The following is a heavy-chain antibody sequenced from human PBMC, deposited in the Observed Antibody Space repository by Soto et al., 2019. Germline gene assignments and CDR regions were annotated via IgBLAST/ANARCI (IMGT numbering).Heavy chain of an antibody. Sequence: GGSLRLSCAASGFTFSSYAMSCVRQAPGKGLEWVSAISGSGGSTYYADSVKGRFTISRDNSKNTLYVQMNSLRAEDTAVYYCAKVIPDPIPSGSPWDVWAQGTTVTVSS. D-gene: IGHD3-10*01. CDR2: ISGSGGST. J-gene: IGHJ6*02. CDR3: AKVIPDPIPSGSPWDV. CDR1: GFTFSSYA. V-gene: IGHV3-23*01.